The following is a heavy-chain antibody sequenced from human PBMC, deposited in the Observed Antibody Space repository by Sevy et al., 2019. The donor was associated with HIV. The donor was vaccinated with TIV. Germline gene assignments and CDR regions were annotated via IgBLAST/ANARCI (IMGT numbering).Heavy chain of an antibody. CDR1: GGSVSSGSYY. D-gene: IGHD5-18*01. J-gene: IGHJ4*02. CDR2: IYYSGST. Sequence: SETLSLTCTVSGGSVSSGSYYWSWIRQPPGKGLEWIGYIYYSGSTNYNPSLKSRVTISVDTSKNHFSLKLGSVTAADTAVYYCASVDTAMATTDYWGQGTLVTVSS. CDR3: ASVDTAMATTDY. V-gene: IGHV4-61*01.